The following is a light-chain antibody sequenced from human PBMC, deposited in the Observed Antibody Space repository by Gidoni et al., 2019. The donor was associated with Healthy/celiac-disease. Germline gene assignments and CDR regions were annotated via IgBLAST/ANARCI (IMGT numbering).Light chain of an antibody. J-gene: IGLJ2*01. Sequence: QSVLTQPPSASGTPGQGVTIPCSGSSSNIGSNYVYWYQQLPGTAPKLLIYRNNQPPSGVPDRFSGSKSGTSASLAISGLRSEDEADYYCAAWDDSLSGPVFGGGTKLTVL. CDR1: SSNIGSNY. CDR2: RNN. CDR3: AAWDDSLSGPV. V-gene: IGLV1-47*01.